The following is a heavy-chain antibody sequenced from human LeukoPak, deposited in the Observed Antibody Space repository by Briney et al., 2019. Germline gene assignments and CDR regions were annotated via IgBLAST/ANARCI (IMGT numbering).Heavy chain of an antibody. CDR2: IYYSGST. V-gene: IGHV4-59*08. CDR1: GGSISSYY. J-gene: IGHJ6*02. Sequence: SETLSLTCTVSGGSISSYYWSWIRQPPGKGLEWIGYIYYSGSTNYNPSLKSRVTISVDTSKNQFSLKLSSVTAADTAVYYCARHGYGDYLTPEHYYGMDVWGQGTAVTVSS. D-gene: IGHD4-17*01. CDR3: ARHGYGDYLTPEHYYGMDV.